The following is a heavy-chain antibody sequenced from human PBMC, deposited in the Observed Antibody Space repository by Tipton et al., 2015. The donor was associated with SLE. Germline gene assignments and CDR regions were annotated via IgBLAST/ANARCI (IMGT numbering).Heavy chain of an antibody. CDR2: ISYDGGSE. CDR3: ARELGIRGVTGCYMDV. Sequence: SLRLSCAASGFNFNSYAVYWVRQAPGKGLEWVAVISYDGGSEYYADSVKGRFTISRDNSKNTLYLQMNSLRGEDTALYYCARELGIRGVTGCYMDVWGKGTTVTVSS. CDR1: GFNFNSYA. D-gene: IGHD3-10*01. V-gene: IGHV3-30*04. J-gene: IGHJ6*03.